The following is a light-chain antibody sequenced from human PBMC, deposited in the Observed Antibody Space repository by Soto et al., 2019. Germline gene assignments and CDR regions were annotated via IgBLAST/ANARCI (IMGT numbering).Light chain of an antibody. CDR3: QQYKSDLT. CDR1: QSISSW. J-gene: IGKJ2*01. V-gene: IGKV1-5*03. Sequence: DIQMTQSPSTLSASVGDRVTITCRASQSISSWLAWYQQKPGKAPNLLIYKASSLESGVPSRFSGSGSGTEFTLTISSLQPDDCATYYCQQYKSDLTFGQGTKLEIK. CDR2: KAS.